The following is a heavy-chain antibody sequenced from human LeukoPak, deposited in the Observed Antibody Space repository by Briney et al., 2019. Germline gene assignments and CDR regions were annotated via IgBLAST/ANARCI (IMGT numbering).Heavy chain of an antibody. CDR2: ISWNSGSI. Sequence: PGRSLRLSCAASGFTFDDYAMHWVRQAPGKGLEWVSGISWNSGSIGYADSVKGRFTISRDNAKYSLYLQMNSLRAEDTALYYCAKENYYATSGMDVWGQGTTVTVSS. D-gene: IGHD3-10*01. CDR3: AKENYYATSGMDV. J-gene: IGHJ6*02. V-gene: IGHV3-9*01. CDR1: GFTFDDYA.